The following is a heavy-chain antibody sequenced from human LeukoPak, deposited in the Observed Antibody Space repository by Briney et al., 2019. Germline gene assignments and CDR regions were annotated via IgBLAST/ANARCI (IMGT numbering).Heavy chain of an antibody. D-gene: IGHD5-12*01. V-gene: IGHV3-48*04. CDR3: ARAGGYEGFDY. J-gene: IGHJ4*02. Sequence: GGSLRLSCAASGFTLTTYVMNWVRQAPGKGLEWVSYISSSSSTIYYADSVKGRFTISRDNAKNSLYLQMNSLRAEDTAVYYCARAGGYEGFDYWGQGTLVTVSS. CDR1: GFTLTTYV. CDR2: ISSSSSTI.